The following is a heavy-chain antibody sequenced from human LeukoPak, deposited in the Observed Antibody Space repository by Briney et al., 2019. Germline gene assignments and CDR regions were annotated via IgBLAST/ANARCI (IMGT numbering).Heavy chain of an antibody. CDR3: ARVGCGGDCYDAFDI. Sequence: AETLSLTCTVSGVSISSYYWSWIRQPPGKGLEWIGYIYHSGNTNYDPSLKSRVTISLDTSKNQFSLKLGSVTAADTAVYYCARVGCGGDCYDAFDIWGQGTMVTVSS. V-gene: IGHV4-59*01. J-gene: IGHJ3*02. CDR2: IYHSGNT. D-gene: IGHD2-21*02. CDR1: GVSISSYY.